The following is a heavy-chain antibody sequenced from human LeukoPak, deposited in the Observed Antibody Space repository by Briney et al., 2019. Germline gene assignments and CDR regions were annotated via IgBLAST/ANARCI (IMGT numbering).Heavy chain of an antibody. V-gene: IGHV3-21*01. Sequence: GGSLRLSCAASGFTFSSYSMNWARQAPGKGLEWVSSISSSSSYIYYADSVKGRFTISRDNAKNSLYLQMNSLRAEDTAVYYCARVVLVAAAGYFDYWGQGTLVTVSS. CDR3: ARVVLVAAAGYFDY. CDR2: ISSSSSYI. CDR1: GFTFSSYS. J-gene: IGHJ4*02. D-gene: IGHD6-13*01.